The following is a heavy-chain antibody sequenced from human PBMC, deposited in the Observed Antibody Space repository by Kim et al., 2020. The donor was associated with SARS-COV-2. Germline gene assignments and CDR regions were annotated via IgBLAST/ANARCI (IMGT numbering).Heavy chain of an antibody. D-gene: IGHD3-9*01. J-gene: IGHJ6*02. Sequence: SETLSLTCTVSGGSISSSSYYWGWIRQPPGKGLEWIGSIYYSGSTYYNPSLKSRVTISVDTSKNQFSLKLSSVTAADTAVYYCASDHDYDILTGYFGYYYYYGMDVWGQGTTVTVSS. CDR3: ASDHDYDILTGYFGYYYYYGMDV. V-gene: IGHV4-39*01. CDR2: IYYSGST. CDR1: GGSISSSSYY.